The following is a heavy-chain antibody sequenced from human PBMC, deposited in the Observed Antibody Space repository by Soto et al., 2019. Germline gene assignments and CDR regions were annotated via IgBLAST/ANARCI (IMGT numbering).Heavy chain of an antibody. V-gene: IGHV4-4*07. Sequence: SETLSLTCTVSGGSLSSYYWNWIRQPAGKGLEWIGRIYISGSTNYNPPLKSRFTMSVDTSKNQFSLKLSSVTAADTAVYYCARDNQQPEEYYYGLDVWGQGTTVTVSS. D-gene: IGHD6-13*01. CDR2: IYISGST. J-gene: IGHJ6*02. CDR1: GGSLSSYY. CDR3: ARDNQQPEEYYYGLDV.